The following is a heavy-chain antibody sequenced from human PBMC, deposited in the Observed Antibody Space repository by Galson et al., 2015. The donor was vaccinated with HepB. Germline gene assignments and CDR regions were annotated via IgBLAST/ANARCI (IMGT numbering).Heavy chain of an antibody. CDR2: IYSGGST. V-gene: IGHV3-66*02. CDR1: GFTVSSNY. J-gene: IGHJ4*02. Sequence: SLRLSCAASGFTVSSNYMSWVRQAPGKGLEWVSVIYSGGSTYYADSVKGRFTISRDNSKNTLYLQMNSLRAEDTAVYYCARLYYYDSSGYSPLDYWGQGTLVTVSS. D-gene: IGHD3-22*01. CDR3: ARLYYYDSSGYSPLDY.